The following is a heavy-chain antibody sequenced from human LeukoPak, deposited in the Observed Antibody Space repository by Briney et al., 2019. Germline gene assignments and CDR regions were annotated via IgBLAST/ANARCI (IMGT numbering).Heavy chain of an antibody. CDR3: ARGKVVAGTPGQNSWDN. Sequence: SETLPLTCGVYGGSFSGLYWSWIRQPPGKGLEWIGELYHSGSTNYNPSLKSRVTLSVGTSKNHFSLKLSSVTAADTAVYYCARGKVVAGTPGQNSWDNWGQGILVTVSS. CDR1: GGSFSGLY. D-gene: IGHD6-19*01. J-gene: IGHJ4*02. CDR2: LYHSGST. V-gene: IGHV4-34*01.